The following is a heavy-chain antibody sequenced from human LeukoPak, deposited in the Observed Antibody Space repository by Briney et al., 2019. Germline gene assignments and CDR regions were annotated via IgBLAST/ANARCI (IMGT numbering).Heavy chain of an antibody. CDR1: GYTFTSYG. CDR3: ARVERLSGYYGMDV. V-gene: IGHV1-18*01. Sequence: ASVTVSCKASGYTFTSYGISWVRQAPGQGLEWMGWISAYNGNTNYAQKLQGRVTMTTDTSTSTAYMELRSLRSDDTAVYYCARVERLSGYYGMDVWGQGTTVTVSS. D-gene: IGHD1-1*01. CDR2: ISAYNGNT. J-gene: IGHJ6*02.